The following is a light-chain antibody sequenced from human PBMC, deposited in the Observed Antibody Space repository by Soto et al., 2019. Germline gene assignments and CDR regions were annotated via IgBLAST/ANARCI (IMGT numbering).Light chain of an antibody. J-gene: IGLJ1*01. Sequence: QSALTQPASVSGAPGQSITISCTGTSSDVGSYNLVSWYQQHPGKAPKLMIYEGSKRPSGVSNRFSGSKSGNTASLTVSGLQAEDDADYYCCSYAGSSTPYVFGTGTKVHVL. CDR1: SSDVGSYNL. CDR2: EGS. CDR3: CSYAGSSTPYV. V-gene: IGLV2-23*01.